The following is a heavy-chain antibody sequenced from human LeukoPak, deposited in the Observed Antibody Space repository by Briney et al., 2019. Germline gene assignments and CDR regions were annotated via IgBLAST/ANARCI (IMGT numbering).Heavy chain of an antibody. D-gene: IGHD3-10*01. CDR3: ARGSRAPSF. CDR1: GFTFSDFY. V-gene: IGHV3-11*01. J-gene: IGHJ4*02. CDR2: ISTGGTAI. Sequence: GGSLRLSCAASGFTFSDFYMSWIRQAPGKGLEYISYISTGGTAINYADPVKGRFTISRDNAKSSLYLQMNNLRVEDTAIYYCARGSRAPSFGGQGTLVTVSS.